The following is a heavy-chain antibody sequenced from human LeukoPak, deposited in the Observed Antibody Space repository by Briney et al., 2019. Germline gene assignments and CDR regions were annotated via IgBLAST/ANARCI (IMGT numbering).Heavy chain of an antibody. V-gene: IGHV3-53*01. CDR1: GFTVSSNY. CDR2: IYSGGST. CDR3: ASAPLLSGSYGY. D-gene: IGHD1-26*01. Sequence: GGSLRLSCAASGFTVSSNYMSWVRQAPGKGLEWVSVIYSGGSTYYADSVKGRFTIFRDNSKNTLYLQMNSLRAEDTAVYYCASAPLLSGSYGYWGQGTLVTVSS. J-gene: IGHJ4*02.